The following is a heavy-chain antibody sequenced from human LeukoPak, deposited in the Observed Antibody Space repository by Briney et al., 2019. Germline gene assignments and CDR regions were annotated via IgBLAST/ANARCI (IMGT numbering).Heavy chain of an antibody. CDR3: ARGLRDSGSGDY. CDR2: LNPNSGNT. V-gene: IGHV1-8*03. CDR1: GYTFTSYD. Sequence: ASAKVSCKASGYTFTSYDINWVRQAPGQGLEWMGWLNPNSGNTGYAQKFQCRVTITRNTSISTAYMELSSLRSEDTAVYYCARGLRDSGSGDYWGQGTLVTVSS. D-gene: IGHD3-10*01. J-gene: IGHJ4*02.